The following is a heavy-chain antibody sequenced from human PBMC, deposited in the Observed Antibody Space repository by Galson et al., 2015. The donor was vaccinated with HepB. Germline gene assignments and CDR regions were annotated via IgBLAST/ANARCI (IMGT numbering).Heavy chain of an antibody. Sequence: SVKVSCKASGGTFSSYAISWVRQAPGQGLEWMGGIIPIFGIANYAQKFQGRVTITADESTSTAYMELSSLRSEDTAVYYCARGIGYCSGGSCYSGANDAFDIWGQGTMVTVSS. V-gene: IGHV1-69*13. CDR1: GGTFSSYA. CDR3: ARGIGYCSGGSCYSGANDAFDI. J-gene: IGHJ3*02. CDR2: IIPIFGIA. D-gene: IGHD2-15*01.